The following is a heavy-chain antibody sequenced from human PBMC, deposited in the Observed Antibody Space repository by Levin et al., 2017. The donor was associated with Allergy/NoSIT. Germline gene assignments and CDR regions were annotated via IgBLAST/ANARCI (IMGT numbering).Heavy chain of an antibody. V-gene: IGHV1-46*01. Sequence: ASVKVSCKASGYTFTYYNIHWVRQAPGQGLDWMGVINPNAGSTTYAQKFQGRLTMTRDTSTTTVYMDLSSLTSEDTAVYYCARWDLSAFDIWGQGTMVTVSS. CDR2: INPNAGST. CDR3: ARWDLSAFDI. CDR1: GYTFTYYN. J-gene: IGHJ3*02. D-gene: IGHD1-26*01.